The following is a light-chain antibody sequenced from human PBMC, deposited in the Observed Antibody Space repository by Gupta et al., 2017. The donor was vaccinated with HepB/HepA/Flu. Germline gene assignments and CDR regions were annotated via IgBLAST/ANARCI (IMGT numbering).Light chain of an antibody. Sequence: EIVLTQSPATLSLSPGERATLSCRASQSVGNLLAWYQQKRGQAPRLLIYGASNRATGIPARFSGSGSGTDFTLTISSLEPEDFAVYYCQQRSNWPLTFGPGTKVDIQ. CDR2: GAS. CDR1: QSVGNL. V-gene: IGKV3-11*01. J-gene: IGKJ3*01. CDR3: QQRSNWPLT.